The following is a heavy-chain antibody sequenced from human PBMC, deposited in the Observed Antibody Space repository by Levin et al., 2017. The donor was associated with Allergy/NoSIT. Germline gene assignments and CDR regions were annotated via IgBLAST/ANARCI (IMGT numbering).Heavy chain of an antibody. CDR2: IWYDGSNK. J-gene: IGHJ4*02. CDR3: ARDGGYSGYDYTFDY. V-gene: IGHV3-33*01. CDR1: GFTFSSYG. D-gene: IGHD5-12*01. Sequence: GESLKISCAASGFTFSSYGMHWVRQAPGKGLEWVAVIWYDGSNKNYADSVKGRFTISRDNSKNTLYLQMNSLRAEVTAVYYCARDGGYSGYDYTFDYWGQGTLVTVSS.